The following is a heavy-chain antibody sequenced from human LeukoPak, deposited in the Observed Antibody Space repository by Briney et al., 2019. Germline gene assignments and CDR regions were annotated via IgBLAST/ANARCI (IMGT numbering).Heavy chain of an antibody. CDR2: IRYDGSNK. CDR3: AKEYYYDSSFDAFDI. D-gene: IGHD3-22*01. Sequence: PGGSLRLSCAASGFTFSSYGMHWVRQAPGKRLEWVAFIRYDGSNKYYADSVKGRFTISRDNSKNTLYLQMNSLRAEDTAVYYCAKEYYYDSSFDAFDIWGQGTMVTVSS. V-gene: IGHV3-30*02. J-gene: IGHJ3*02. CDR1: GFTFSSYG.